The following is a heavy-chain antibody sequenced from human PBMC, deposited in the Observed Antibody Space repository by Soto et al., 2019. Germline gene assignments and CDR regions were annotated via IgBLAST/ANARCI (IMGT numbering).Heavy chain of an antibody. Sequence: EASVKVSCKASGYTFTSYAMHWVRQAPGQRLEWMGWINAGNGNTKYSQKFQGRVTITRDTSASTAYMELSSLRSEDTAVYYCARGFWSGYEYYYYYCMDVWGKGTTVTVSS. J-gene: IGHJ6*03. D-gene: IGHD3-3*01. CDR3: ARGFWSGYEYYYYYCMDV. V-gene: IGHV1-3*01. CDR2: INAGNGNT. CDR1: GYTFTSYA.